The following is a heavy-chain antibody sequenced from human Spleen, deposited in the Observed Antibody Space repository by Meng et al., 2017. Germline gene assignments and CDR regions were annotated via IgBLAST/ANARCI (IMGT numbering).Heavy chain of an antibody. Sequence: QVQLVQSGAEVKKPGASVKVSCKASGYTFPDYWLHWVRRAPGQGLEWMGRINPKSGDTHYAQRFQGRVTMTGDTSISTAYVELSGLTFDDTAIYYSARDEDISAAGFLFGDFWGHGTLVTVSS. CDR1: GYTFPDYW. CDR2: INPKSGDT. V-gene: IGHV1-2*06. D-gene: IGHD6-13*01. J-gene: IGHJ4*01. CDR3: ARDEDISAAGFLFGDF.